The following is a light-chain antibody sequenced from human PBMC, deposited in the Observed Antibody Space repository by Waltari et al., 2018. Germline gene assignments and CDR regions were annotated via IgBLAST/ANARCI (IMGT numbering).Light chain of an antibody. CDR3: QQYYRTPRT. CDR1: QSVLYSSNNKNY. V-gene: IGKV4-1*01. CDR2: WAS. Sequence: DIVMTQSPDSLPVSLGERATINRKSSQSVLYSSNNKNYLAWYQPKPGQRPKLRIYWASTRESGVRDRFSGSGCVTDFTLTISSLQAEDGAVYYCQQYYRTPRTFGQGTKVEIK. J-gene: IGKJ1*01.